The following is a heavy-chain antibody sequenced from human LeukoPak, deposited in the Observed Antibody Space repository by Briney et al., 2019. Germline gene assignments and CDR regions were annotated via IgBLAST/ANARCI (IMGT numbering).Heavy chain of an antibody. CDR1: GYTFSGHY. CDR2: INPNSGGT. CDR3: ARDRRPLDY. V-gene: IGHV1-2*06. Sequence: GASVKVSCTASGYTFSGHYLHWVRQAPGQGLEWMGRINPNSGGTNYAQKFQGRVTMTRDTSISTAYMELSRLRSDDTAVYYCARDRRPLDYWGQGTLVTVSS. J-gene: IGHJ4*02.